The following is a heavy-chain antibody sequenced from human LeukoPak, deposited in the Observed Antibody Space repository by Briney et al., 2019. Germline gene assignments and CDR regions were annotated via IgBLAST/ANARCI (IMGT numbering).Heavy chain of an antibody. CDR3: AKLYYYGSGRVPLSDY. CDR1: GFTFSSYG. J-gene: IGHJ4*02. V-gene: IGHV3-33*06. Sequence: PGRSLRLSCAASGFTFSSYGMHWVRQAPGKGLEWVAVIWYDGSKKYYADSVKGRFTISRDNSKNTLYLQMNSLRAEDTAVYYCAKLYYYGSGRVPLSDYWGQGTLVTVSS. D-gene: IGHD3-10*01. CDR2: IWYDGSKK.